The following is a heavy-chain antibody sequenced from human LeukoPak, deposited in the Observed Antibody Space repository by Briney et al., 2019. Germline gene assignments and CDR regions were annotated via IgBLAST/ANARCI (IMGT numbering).Heavy chain of an antibody. D-gene: IGHD2-21*02. CDR2: ISYDGSNK. CDR3: AREVMVTAYYYYYMDV. V-gene: IGHV3-30*03. J-gene: IGHJ6*03. CDR1: GFTFSSYG. Sequence: GGTLRLSCAASGFTFSSYGMSWVRQAPGKGLEWVALISYDGSNKYYADSVKGRFTISRDNAKNSLYLQMNSLRAEDTAVYYCAREVMVTAYYYYYMDVWGKGTTVTISS.